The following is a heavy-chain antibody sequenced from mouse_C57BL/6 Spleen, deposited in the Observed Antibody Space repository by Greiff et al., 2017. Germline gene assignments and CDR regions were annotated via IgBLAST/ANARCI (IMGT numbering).Heavy chain of an antibody. J-gene: IGHJ2*01. V-gene: IGHV14-2*01. CDR2: IDPEDGET. CDR3: ARGGSYGSSYEDDYFDY. D-gene: IGHD1-1*01. Sequence: VQLQQPGAELVKPGTSVKLSCTASGFNIKDYYMHWVKQRTEQGLEWIGRIDPEDGETKYAPKFQGKATIPADTSSNTAYLQLSSLTSEDTAVYYCARGGSYGSSYEDDYFDYWGQGTTLTVSS. CDR1: GFNIKDYY.